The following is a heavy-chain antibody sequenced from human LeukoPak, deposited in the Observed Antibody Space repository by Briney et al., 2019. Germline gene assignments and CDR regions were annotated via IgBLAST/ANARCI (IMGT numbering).Heavy chain of an antibody. CDR3: AKVYSRDYGGNSFFDY. Sequence: PGGSLRLSCAASGFTFSNYAMSWVRQAPGKGLVWVSLISGSGVGTYYADSVKGRFTISRDNSKNTLYLQMNSLRAEDTAVYYCAKVYSRDYGGNSFFDYWGQGTLVTVSS. J-gene: IGHJ4*02. D-gene: IGHD4-23*01. CDR1: GFTFSNYA. V-gene: IGHV3-23*01. CDR2: ISGSGVGT.